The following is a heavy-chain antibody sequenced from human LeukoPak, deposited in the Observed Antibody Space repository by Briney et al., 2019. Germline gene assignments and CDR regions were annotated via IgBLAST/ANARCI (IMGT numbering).Heavy chain of an antibody. Sequence: ASVKVSCKASGYSFTAYGITWMRQAPGQGLEWMGWISAYNGNTHYAQKLQGRVTMTTDTSTSTAYMELRSLRSDDTAVYYCARRPRFGELLYADYWGQGTLVTVSS. CDR1: GYSFTAYG. V-gene: IGHV1-18*01. CDR3: ARRPRFGELLYADY. CDR2: ISAYNGNT. J-gene: IGHJ4*02. D-gene: IGHD3-10*02.